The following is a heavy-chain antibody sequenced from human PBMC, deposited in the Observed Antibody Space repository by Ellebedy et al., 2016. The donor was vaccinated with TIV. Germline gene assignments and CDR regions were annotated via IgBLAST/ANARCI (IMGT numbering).Heavy chain of an antibody. Sequence: GGSLRLSXAASGFTFSSYAMHWVRQAPGKGLEWVAVISYDGSNKYYADSVKGRFTISRDNSKNTLYLQMNSLRAEDTAVYYCARDKAHHRVVVVPAAAFDYWGQGTLVTVSS. CDR1: GFTFSSYA. CDR3: ARDKAHHRVVVVPAAAFDY. J-gene: IGHJ4*02. CDR2: ISYDGSNK. V-gene: IGHV3-30-3*01. D-gene: IGHD2-2*01.